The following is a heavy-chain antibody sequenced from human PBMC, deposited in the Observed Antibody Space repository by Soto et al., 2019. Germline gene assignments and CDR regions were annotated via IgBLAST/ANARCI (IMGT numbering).Heavy chain of an antibody. J-gene: IGHJ4*02. CDR1: GLTFSISA. CDR3: ANSALQRRPGDY. CDR2: ISGSGGST. Sequence: GGSLRLACAASGLTFSISAMAGVCQAPGKGLEWVSAISGSGGSTYYADSVKGRFTISRDNSKDTLYLQMNSLRAEDTAVYDSANSALQRRPGDYWGPGTLVTVSP. D-gene: IGHD1-1*01. V-gene: IGHV3-23*01.